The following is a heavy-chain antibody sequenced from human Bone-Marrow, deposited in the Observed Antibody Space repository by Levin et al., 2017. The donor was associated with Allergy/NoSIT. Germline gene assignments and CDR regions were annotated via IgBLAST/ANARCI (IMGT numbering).Heavy chain of an antibody. D-gene: IGHD4-23*01. Sequence: GESLKISCAASGFIFSHAWMSWVRQAPGKGLEWVGRIKRKTDGGTTDYAAPVKGRFTISREDSQNTLYLQMDSLNTEDTALYYCTTIGGNSGALDYWGQGTLVTVSS. CDR1: GFIFSHAW. J-gene: IGHJ4*02. CDR3: TTIGGNSGALDY. CDR2: IKRKTDGGTT. V-gene: IGHV3-15*01.